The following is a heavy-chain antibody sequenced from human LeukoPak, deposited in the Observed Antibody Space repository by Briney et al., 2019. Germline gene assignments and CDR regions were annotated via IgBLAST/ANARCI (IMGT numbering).Heavy chain of an antibody. CDR3: AKGAGRSTHYFDY. J-gene: IGHJ4*02. Sequence: GGSLRLSCAASGFTFSGYGMHWVRQAPGKGLEWVALMSYDGSKKYYADPVEGRFTISRDNSKNTLYLQMNSLRVEDTAVYYCAKGAGRSTHYFDYWGQGTLVTVSS. D-gene: IGHD3-10*01. CDR1: GFTFSGYG. CDR2: MSYDGSKK. V-gene: IGHV3-30*18.